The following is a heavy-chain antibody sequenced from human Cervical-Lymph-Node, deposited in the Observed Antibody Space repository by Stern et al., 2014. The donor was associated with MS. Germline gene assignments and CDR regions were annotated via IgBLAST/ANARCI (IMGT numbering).Heavy chain of an antibody. J-gene: IGHJ5*01. Sequence: VQLVESGAEVKRPGSSVTVSCKSSGDTFSDHSISWVRRAPGHGLEGVGGIIPLFGAADYAQMVQGRVTITADESTTTAYMELSSLRSEDTAMYYCARGAYCGGDCYWGWFDSWGQGTLVTVSS. D-gene: IGHD2-21*02. CDR1: GDTFSDHS. CDR3: ARGAYCGGDCYWGWFDS. CDR2: IIPLFGAA. V-gene: IGHV1-69*01.